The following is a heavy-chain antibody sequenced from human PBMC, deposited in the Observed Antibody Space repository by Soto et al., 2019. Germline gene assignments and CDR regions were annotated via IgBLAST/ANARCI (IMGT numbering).Heavy chain of an antibody. V-gene: IGHV3-30*14. Sequence: GGSLRLSCAASGFTFNLHPMYWVRQAPGKGLEWLAAISHDADKTNYTDSVKGRFTISREDAKNSLSLQMNSLRVGDTAVYYCARGGDRFDGMDVWGQGTTVTVSS. CDR3: ARGGDRFDGMDV. CDR1: GFTFNLHP. J-gene: IGHJ6*02. CDR2: ISHDADKT. D-gene: IGHD3-16*01.